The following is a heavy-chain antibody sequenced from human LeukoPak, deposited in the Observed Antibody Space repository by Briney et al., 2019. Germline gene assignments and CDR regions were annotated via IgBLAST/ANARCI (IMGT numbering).Heavy chain of an antibody. Sequence: GGSLRLSCAASGFTFSSYWMSWVRQAPGKGLEWVAHIKQDGSEKYYVDSVKGRFTISRDNAKNSLYLQTNSLRSDDTAVYYCAKSLNQLGFGPLHPWGQGTLVTVSS. CDR3: AKSLNQLGFGPLHP. J-gene: IGHJ5*02. CDR1: GFTFSSYW. D-gene: IGHD3-10*01. CDR2: IKQDGSEK. V-gene: IGHV3-7*03.